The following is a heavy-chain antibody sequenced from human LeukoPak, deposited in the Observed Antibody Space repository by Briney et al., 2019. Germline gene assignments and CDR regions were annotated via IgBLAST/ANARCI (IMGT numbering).Heavy chain of an antibody. D-gene: IGHD1-26*01. V-gene: IGHV1-8*01. Sequence: ASVKVSCKASGYTFTSYDINWVRQATGQGLEWMGWMNPNSGNTGYAQKFQGRVTMTRNTSISTAYMELSSLRSEDTAVYYCARLGYLVGATRGRAFDIWGQGTMVTVSS. CDR2: MNPNSGNT. CDR1: GYTFTSYD. J-gene: IGHJ3*02. CDR3: ARLGYLVGATRGRAFDI.